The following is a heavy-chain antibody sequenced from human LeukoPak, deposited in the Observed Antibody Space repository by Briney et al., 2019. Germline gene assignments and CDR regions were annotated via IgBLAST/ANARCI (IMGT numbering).Heavy chain of an antibody. V-gene: IGHV4-39*07. CDR3: ARDPRYYYGSGSPFDY. J-gene: IGHJ4*02. CDR1: GGSISSSSYY. Sequence: YPSETLSLTCTVSGGSISSSSYYWGWIRQPPGKGLEWIGSIYYSGSTYYNPSLKSRVTISVDTSKNQFSLKLSSVTAADTAVYYCARDPRYYYGSGSPFDYWGQGTLVTVSS. D-gene: IGHD3-10*01. CDR2: IYYSGST.